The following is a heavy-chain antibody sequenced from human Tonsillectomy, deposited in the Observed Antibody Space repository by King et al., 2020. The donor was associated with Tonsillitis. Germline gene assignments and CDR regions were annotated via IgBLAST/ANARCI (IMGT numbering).Heavy chain of an antibody. CDR3: AKGHRGDYDFWSGSTYYHHSYGMDV. CDR2: ISYDGSNK. Sequence: VQLVESGGGVVQPGWSLRLSCGASGFTFSSYGMHWVRQAPGKGLEWVAIISYDGSNKHYADSVNGRFTVSRGNSKNTLYLQMNTLRTEDTGVYYCAKGHRGDYDFWSGSTYYHHSYGMDVWGQGTTVTVSS. J-gene: IGHJ6*02. CDR1: GFTFSSYG. V-gene: IGHV3-30*18. D-gene: IGHD3-3*01.